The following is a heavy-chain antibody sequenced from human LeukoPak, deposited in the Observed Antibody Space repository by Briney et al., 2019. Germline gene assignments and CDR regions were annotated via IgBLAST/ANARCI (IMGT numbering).Heavy chain of an antibody. J-gene: IGHJ5*02. D-gene: IGHD6-19*01. CDR2: IYYTGST. V-gene: IGHV4-59*08. Sequence: PSETLSLTCTVSGGSISSYYWSWIRQPPGKGLEWIGYIYYTGSTNYNPSLKSRVTISVDTSKNQFSLKLSSVTAADTAVYYCARSGIAVAGLGAGVAVLNWFDPWGQGTLVTVSS. CDR1: GGSISSYY. CDR3: ARSGIAVAGLGAGVAVLNWFDP.